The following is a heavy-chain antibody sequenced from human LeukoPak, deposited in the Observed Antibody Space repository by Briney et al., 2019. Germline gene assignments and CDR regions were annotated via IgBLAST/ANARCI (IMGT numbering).Heavy chain of an antibody. V-gene: IGHV3-23*01. CDR3: AKALGYYYDSSGSTLDY. CDR2: ISGSGGST. J-gene: IGHJ4*02. D-gene: IGHD3-22*01. CDR1: GFTFSSYA. Sequence: GGSLRLSCAGSGFTFSSYAMSWVRQAPGKGLEWVSAISGSGGSTYYADSVKGRFTISRDNSKNTLYLQMNSLRAEDTAVYYCAKALGYYYDSSGSTLDYWGQGTLVTVSS.